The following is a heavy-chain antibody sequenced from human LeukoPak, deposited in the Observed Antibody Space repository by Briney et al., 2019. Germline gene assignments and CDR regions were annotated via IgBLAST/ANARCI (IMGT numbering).Heavy chain of an antibody. CDR1: GGSFSSFY. CDR2: INHSGST. Sequence: SESLSLTRAVHGGSFSSFYWCWIRQPPGRGLGWGGEINHSGSTNYNPSLKSRVTISVDTSKNQFSLKLSSLTAAVTAVYYCARFHMAGTWRCMNYWGQGTLVTVSS. CDR3: ARFHMAGTWRCMNY. D-gene: IGHD6-19*01. V-gene: IGHV4-34*01. J-gene: IGHJ4*02.